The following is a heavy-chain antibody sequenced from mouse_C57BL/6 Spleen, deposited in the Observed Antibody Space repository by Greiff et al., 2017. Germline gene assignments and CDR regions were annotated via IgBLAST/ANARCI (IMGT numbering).Heavy chain of an antibody. CDR2: ISSGGSYT. V-gene: IGHV5-6*01. Sequence: EVMLVESGGDLVKPGGSLKLSCAASGFTFSSYGMSWVRQTPDKRLEWVATISSGGSYTYYPDSVKGRFTISRDNAKNTLYLQMSSLKSEDTAMYYGARKKGTPYYFDYWGQGTTLTVSS. CDR3: ARKKGTPYYFDY. D-gene: IGHD3-3*01. CDR1: GFTFSSYG. J-gene: IGHJ2*01.